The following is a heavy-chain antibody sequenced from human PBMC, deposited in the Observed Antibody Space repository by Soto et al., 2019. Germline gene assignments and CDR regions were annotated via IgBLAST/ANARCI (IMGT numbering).Heavy chain of an antibody. CDR3: ATDRD. Sequence: QVQLVESGGGVVQPGRSLRLSCAASGFDFSSYAMFWVRQAPGKGLEWVAVMSSDGSNEYYADSVKGRFTIFRDNSKNTLYLQMNSLTTEDTAVYYCATDRDWGQGALVTVSS. V-gene: IGHV3-30*04. CDR2: MSSDGSNE. CDR1: GFDFSSYA. J-gene: IGHJ4*02.